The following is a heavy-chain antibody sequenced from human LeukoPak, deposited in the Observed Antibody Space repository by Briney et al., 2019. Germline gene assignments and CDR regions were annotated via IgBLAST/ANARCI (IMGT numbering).Heavy chain of an antibody. CDR3: AYSGSNYPDY. CDR1: GGSFSGYY. CDR2: INHSGST. V-gene: IGHV4-34*01. Sequence: TSETLSLTCAVYGGSFSGYYWSWIRQPPGKGLEWIGEINHSGSTNYNPSLKSRVTISVDTSKNQLSLKVNSVTAADTVVYYCAYSGSNYPDYWGQGTLVTVSS. J-gene: IGHJ4*02. D-gene: IGHD1-26*01.